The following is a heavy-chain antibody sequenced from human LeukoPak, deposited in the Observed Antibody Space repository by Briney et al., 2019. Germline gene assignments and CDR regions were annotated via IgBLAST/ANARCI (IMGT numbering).Heavy chain of an antibody. CDR2: IIPILGIA. CDR1: GGTFSSYA. V-gene: IGHV1-69*04. J-gene: IGHJ4*02. D-gene: IGHD6-19*01. CDR3: ARDLIAVAGLFDY. Sequence: VASVKVSCKASGGTFSSYAISWVRQAPGQGLEWMGRIIPILGIANYAQKFQGRVTITADKFTSTAYMELSSLRSEDTAVYYCARDLIAVAGLFDYWGQGTLVTVSS.